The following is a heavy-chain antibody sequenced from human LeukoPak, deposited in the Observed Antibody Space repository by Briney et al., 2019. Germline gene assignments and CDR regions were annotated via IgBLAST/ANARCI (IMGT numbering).Heavy chain of an antibody. J-gene: IGHJ1*01. Sequence: GGSLRLSCAASGFTFSSYEMNWVRQAPGKGLEWLSHISSSGSTIYYANSVKGRFTISRDNAKNSLYLQMNSLRAEDTAVYYCARDRDNSAYLNFQEWGQGTLVTVSS. D-gene: IGHD3-22*01. CDR2: ISSSGSTI. V-gene: IGHV3-48*03. CDR3: ARDRDNSAYLNFQE. CDR1: GFTFSSYE.